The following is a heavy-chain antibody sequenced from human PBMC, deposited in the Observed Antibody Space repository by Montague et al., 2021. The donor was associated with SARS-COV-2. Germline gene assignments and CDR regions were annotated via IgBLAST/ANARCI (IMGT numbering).Heavy chain of an antibody. CDR1: GGSLSGYY. V-gene: IGHV4-34*01. D-gene: IGHD3-3*01. J-gene: IGHJ5*02. CDR3: ARGADYDFWSGYLRYKWFDP. CDR2: INHSGNT. Sequence: SETLSLTCAVYGGSLSGYYWAWIRQTPGKGLEWIGEINHSGNTNYNPSLKSRLTISVDTSKKQFSLKLSSVTTADTAVYYCARGADYDFWSGYLRYKWFDPWGLGTPVMVSS.